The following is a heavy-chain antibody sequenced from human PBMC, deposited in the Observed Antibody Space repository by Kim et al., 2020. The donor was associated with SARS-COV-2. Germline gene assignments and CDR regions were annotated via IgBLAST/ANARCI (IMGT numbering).Heavy chain of an antibody. CDR3: ARPHSSQLEEAFDI. V-gene: IGHV1-46*01. Sequence: AQKFQGRVTMTRDTSTSTAYMELSSQRSEDIDVYYCARPHSSQLEEAFDIWGQGTMVTVSS. D-gene: IGHD1-1*01. J-gene: IGHJ3*02.